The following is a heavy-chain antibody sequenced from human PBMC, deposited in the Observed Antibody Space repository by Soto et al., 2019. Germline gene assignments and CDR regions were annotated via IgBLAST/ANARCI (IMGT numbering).Heavy chain of an antibody. D-gene: IGHD6-19*01. V-gene: IGHV1-69*02. CDR1: GGTFSSYT. Sequence: QVQLVQSGAEVKKPGSSVKVSCKASGGTFSSYTISWVRQAPGQGLEWMGRIIPILGIPNYAQKFQGRVTITAAKSTSPASMELSSLSSEDTAVSYCAREIAVAGKTCEVFEIWGQGTMVTVSS. CDR3: AREIAVAGKTCEVFEI. CDR2: IIPILGIP. J-gene: IGHJ3*02.